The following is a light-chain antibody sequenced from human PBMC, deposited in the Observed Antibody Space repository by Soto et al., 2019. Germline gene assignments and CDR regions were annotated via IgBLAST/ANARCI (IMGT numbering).Light chain of an antibody. V-gene: IGLV1-44*01. CDR1: ASNLKINT. Sequence: QLVLTQPPSASGTPGQRVTISCSGGASNLKINTVTWYQQVPGAAPRLLMFSDTQRPSGAPDRFSGSRSGTSASLAISGLLSEDEATYHCAAWDDNLNGLIFGGGTKVTVL. CDR3: AAWDDNLNGLI. CDR2: SDT. J-gene: IGLJ2*01.